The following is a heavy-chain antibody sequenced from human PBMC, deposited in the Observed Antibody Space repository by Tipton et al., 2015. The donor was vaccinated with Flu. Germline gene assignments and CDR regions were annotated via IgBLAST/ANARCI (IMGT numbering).Heavy chain of an antibody. CDR1: GDSMTSSRYY. V-gene: IGHV4-39*07. D-gene: IGHD3-22*01. Sequence: TLSLTCSVSGDSMTSSRYYWGWIRQPPGKGLEWIGSIFHSGSTYYNPPLESRVTISLDTSKNQFSLKLSSVTAADTAVYYCARDDSGFNDYWGPGTLVTVSS. CDR3: ARDDSGFNDY. CDR2: IFHSGST. J-gene: IGHJ4*02.